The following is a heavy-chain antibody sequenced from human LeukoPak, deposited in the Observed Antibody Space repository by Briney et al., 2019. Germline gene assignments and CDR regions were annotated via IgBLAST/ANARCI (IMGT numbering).Heavy chain of an antibody. V-gene: IGHV3-48*03. CDR1: GFTFSSYE. CDR3: ARERTTIVSGTTIGAY. CDR2: ITGSGDTI. Sequence: GGSLRLSCSASGFTFSSYEMNWVRQAPGKGLEWISYITGSGDTIYYADSVKGRFTISRENAKNSLFLQMNSLTADDTAVYYCARERTTIVSGTTIGAYWGQGTLVTVSS. J-gene: IGHJ4*02. D-gene: IGHD2/OR15-2a*01.